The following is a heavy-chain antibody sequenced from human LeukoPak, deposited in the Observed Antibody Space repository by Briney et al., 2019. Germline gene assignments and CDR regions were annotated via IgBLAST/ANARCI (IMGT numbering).Heavy chain of an antibody. Sequence: ASVKVSCKVSGYTLTELSMHWVRQAPGKGLEWMGGFDPEDGETMYAQKFQGRVTMTEDTSTDTAYMELSSLRSEDTAVYYCATVLRIMTVRGVIIGANWFDPWGQGTLVTVSS. CDR1: GYTLTELS. V-gene: IGHV1-24*01. D-gene: IGHD3-10*01. J-gene: IGHJ5*02. CDR3: ATVLRIMTVRGVIIGANWFDP. CDR2: FDPEDGET.